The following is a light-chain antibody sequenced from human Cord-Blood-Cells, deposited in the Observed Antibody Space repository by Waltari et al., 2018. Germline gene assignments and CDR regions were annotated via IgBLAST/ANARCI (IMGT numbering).Light chain of an antibody. Sequence: EIVSTQSPGPLSLSPGERATLSCRASQSVSSSYLAWYQQKPGQAPRLLIYGASSRATGIPDRFSGSGSGTDFTLTISRLEPEDFAVYYCQQYGSSPSITFGQGTRLEIK. CDR3: QQYGSSPSIT. CDR1: QSVSSSY. V-gene: IGKV3-20*01. J-gene: IGKJ5*01. CDR2: GAS.